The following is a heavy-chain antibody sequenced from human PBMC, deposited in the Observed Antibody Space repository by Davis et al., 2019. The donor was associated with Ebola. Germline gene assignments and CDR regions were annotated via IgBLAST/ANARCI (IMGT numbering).Heavy chain of an antibody. CDR1: GYTFTSYY. CDR2: INPNGGST. V-gene: IGHV1-46*01. Sequence: ASVKVSCKASGYTFTSYYMHWVRQAPGQGLEWMGIINPNGGSTSYAQKLQGRVTMTTDTSTSTAYMELRSLRSDDTAVYYCAHLFAVVGVGVWFDPWGQGTLVTVSS. D-gene: IGHD1-26*01. J-gene: IGHJ5*02. CDR3: AHLFAVVGVGVWFDP.